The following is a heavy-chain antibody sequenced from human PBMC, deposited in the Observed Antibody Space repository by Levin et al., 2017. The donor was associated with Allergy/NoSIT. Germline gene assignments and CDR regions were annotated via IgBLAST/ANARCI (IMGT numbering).Heavy chain of an antibody. Sequence: SETLSLTCAVYGGSFSGYYWSWIRQPPGKGLEWIGEINHSGSTNYNPSLKSRVTISVDTSKNQFSLKLSSVTAADTAVYYCARLCEYGSGSYSANYYYGMDVWGQGTTVTVSS. V-gene: IGHV4-34*01. CDR2: INHSGST. CDR1: GGSFSGYY. CDR3: ARLCEYGSGSYSANYYYGMDV. D-gene: IGHD3-10*01. J-gene: IGHJ6*02.